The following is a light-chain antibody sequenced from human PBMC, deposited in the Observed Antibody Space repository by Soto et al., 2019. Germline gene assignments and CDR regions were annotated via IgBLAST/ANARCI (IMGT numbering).Light chain of an antibody. CDR1: SSNIGNYY. V-gene: IGLV1-51*01. CDR2: GDN. J-gene: IGLJ2*01. CDR3: ATWGSSLGTGHVV. Sequence: QSVLTQPPSVSAAPGQKVTISCSGSSSNIGNYYVSWYQQLPGIAPKLLIYGDNKRPSGIPDRFSGSKSGTSATLTIAGLQTGDGADYYCATWGSSLGTGHVVFGGGTQLTVL.